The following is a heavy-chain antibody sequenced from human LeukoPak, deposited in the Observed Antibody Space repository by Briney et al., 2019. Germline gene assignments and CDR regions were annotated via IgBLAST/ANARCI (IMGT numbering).Heavy chain of an antibody. CDR1: GGTFSSYA. Sequence: ASVKVSCKASGGTFSSYAISWVRQAPGQGLEWMGRIIPILGIANYAQKFQGRVTITADKSTSTAYMELSSLRSEDTAVYYCAGGACGGYAECYFDYWGQGTLVTVSS. J-gene: IGHJ4*02. CDR2: IIPILGIA. D-gene: IGHD5-12*01. V-gene: IGHV1-69*04. CDR3: AGGACGGYAECYFDY.